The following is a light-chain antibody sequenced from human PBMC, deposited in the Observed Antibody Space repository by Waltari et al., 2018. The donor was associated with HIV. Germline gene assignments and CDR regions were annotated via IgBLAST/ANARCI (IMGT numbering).Light chain of an antibody. V-gene: IGKV1-9*01. CDR2: ASS. CDR3: LQLHSFPLT. Sequence: DIQLTQSPSLLSASVGDRVTVSCRASQDINFYLAWYQVKPGKDPKLLIYASSSLQSGVPSRFSGSGSGTEFTLTIRSLQPEDFASYFCLQLHSFPLTFGGGTKVEI. CDR1: QDINFY. J-gene: IGKJ4*01.